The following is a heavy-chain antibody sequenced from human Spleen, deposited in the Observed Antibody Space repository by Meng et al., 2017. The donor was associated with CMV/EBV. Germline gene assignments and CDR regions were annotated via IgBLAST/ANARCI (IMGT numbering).Heavy chain of an antibody. CDR3: ARQRGAELWFDY. J-gene: IGHJ4*02. CDR2: INPNSGGT. D-gene: IGHD3-10*01. CDR1: GGTFSSYT. V-gene: IGHV1-2*02. Sequence: GESLKISCKASGGTFSSYTINCVRQAPGQGLEWMGWINPNSGGTNYAQKFQGRVTMTRDTSISTAYMELSRLRSDDTAVYYCARQRGAELWFDYWGQGTLVTVSS.